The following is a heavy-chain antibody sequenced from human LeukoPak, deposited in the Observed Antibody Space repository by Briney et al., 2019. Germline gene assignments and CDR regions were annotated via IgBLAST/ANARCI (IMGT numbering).Heavy chain of an antibody. Sequence: SETLSLTCTVSGGSISSSSYYWGWIRQPPGKGLEWIGSIYYSGSTYYNPSLKSRVTISVDTSKNQFSLKLSSVTAADTAVYYCARDDSGSPPGAFDIWGQGTMVTVSS. CDR1: GGSISSSSYY. V-gene: IGHV4-39*07. D-gene: IGHD1-26*01. CDR3: ARDDSGSPPGAFDI. CDR2: IYYSGST. J-gene: IGHJ3*02.